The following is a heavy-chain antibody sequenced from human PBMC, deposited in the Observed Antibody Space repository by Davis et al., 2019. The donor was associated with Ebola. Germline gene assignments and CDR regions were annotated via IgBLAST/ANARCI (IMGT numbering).Heavy chain of an antibody. Sequence: GESLKISCAASGFTFSTYSMNWVRQAPGKGLEWVSYTSSSSGTIYYADSVKGRFTISRDNAKNSLYLQMSSLRDEDTAVYYCATVRGVCTDGVCSPYWYFDLWGRGTLVTVSS. J-gene: IGHJ2*01. V-gene: IGHV3-48*02. CDR2: TSSSSGTI. CDR1: GFTFSTYS. D-gene: IGHD2-8*01. CDR3: ATVRGVCTDGVCSPYWYFDL.